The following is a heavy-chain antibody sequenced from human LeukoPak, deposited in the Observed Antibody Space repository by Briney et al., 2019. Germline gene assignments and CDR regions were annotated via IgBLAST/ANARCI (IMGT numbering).Heavy chain of an antibody. D-gene: IGHD3-16*02. CDR1: GYTFTSYG. J-gene: IGHJ5*02. Sequence: TSVKVSCKASGYTFTSYGISWVRQAPGQGLEWMGWISLYNGITNSAQKVQGRVTMTTDTSTSTAYMELRSLRSDDTAVYYCARGGDYVWGSYRYSDWFDPWGQGTLVTVSS. CDR2: ISLYNGIT. V-gene: IGHV1-18*01. CDR3: ARGGDYVWGSYRYSDWFDP.